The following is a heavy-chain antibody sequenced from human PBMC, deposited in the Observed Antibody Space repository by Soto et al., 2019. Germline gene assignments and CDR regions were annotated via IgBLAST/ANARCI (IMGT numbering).Heavy chain of an antibody. V-gene: IGHV1-69*06. CDR2: IIPNFGSP. CDR1: GGTFSTYT. J-gene: IGHJ6*02. D-gene: IGHD6-13*01. Sequence: ASVKVSCKASGGTFSTYTISWVRRAPGQGLEWMGGIIPNFGSPNYAQKFQGRVTITADSSTTTAYMELSSLTSEDTAVYYCARDLVLYGLDVWGQGTTVTVSS. CDR3: ARDLVLYGLDV.